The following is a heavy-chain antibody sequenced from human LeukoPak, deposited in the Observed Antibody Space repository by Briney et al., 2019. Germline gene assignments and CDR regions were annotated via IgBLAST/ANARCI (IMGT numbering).Heavy chain of an antibody. CDR1: GFTFRDYA. Sequence: GGSLRLSCVASGFTFRDYAMHWVRQAPGKGLEWVSGISWNSKNIGYADSVKGRFIISRDNSKNTLYVEMNGLRAEDTAVYYCARDFIAAGRNYWGQGTLVTVSS. D-gene: IGHD6-13*01. J-gene: IGHJ4*02. CDR2: ISWNSKNI. V-gene: IGHV3-9*01. CDR3: ARDFIAAGRNY.